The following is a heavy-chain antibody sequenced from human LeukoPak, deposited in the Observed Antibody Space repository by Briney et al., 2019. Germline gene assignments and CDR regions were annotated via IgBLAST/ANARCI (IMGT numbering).Heavy chain of an antibody. CDR2: ISSRGTYT. D-gene: IGHD6-25*01. Sequence: GGSLRLSCAASGFSFNNHYMDWVRQAPGKGLEWVSSISSRGTYTYYADSLKGRFTISRDNAKNSLYLQMNSLRADDTAVYYCARFAAGGSYYYYMDVWGKGTTVTVSS. CDR1: GFSFNNHY. J-gene: IGHJ6*03. CDR3: ARFAAGGSYYYYMDV. V-gene: IGHV3-21*01.